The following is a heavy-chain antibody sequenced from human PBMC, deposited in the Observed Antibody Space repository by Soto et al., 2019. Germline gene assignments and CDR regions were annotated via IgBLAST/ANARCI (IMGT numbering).Heavy chain of an antibody. Sequence: SETLSLTCTVSGGSISSGNYYWSWIRQPPGKGLEWIGFISYSGTTHYSASLRSRVSISVDTSKKQFSLDLSSVTAADTAVYYCATMGTPVTGLYYFDYWGQGTLVT. CDR1: GGSISSGNYY. CDR3: ATMGTPVTGLYYFDY. D-gene: IGHD4-17*01. CDR2: ISYSGTT. V-gene: IGHV4-30-4*01. J-gene: IGHJ4*02.